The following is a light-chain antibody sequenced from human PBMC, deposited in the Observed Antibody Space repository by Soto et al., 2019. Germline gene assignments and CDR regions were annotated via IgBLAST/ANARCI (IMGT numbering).Light chain of an antibody. Sequence: QSALTQPASVSGSPGQSITISCTGTSSDVGGYNYVSWYQQQPGKAPKFMIYDVTNRPSGVSNRFSGSKSGNTASLIISGLQAEDEADYYCCSYTTSNTRQIVFGTGTKLTVL. CDR1: SSDVGGYNY. CDR3: CSYTTSNTRQIV. CDR2: DVT. J-gene: IGLJ1*01. V-gene: IGLV2-14*01.